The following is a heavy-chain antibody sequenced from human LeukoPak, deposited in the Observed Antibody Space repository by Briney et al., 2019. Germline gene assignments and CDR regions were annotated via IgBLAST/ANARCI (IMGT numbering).Heavy chain of an antibody. CDR2: INPNSGGT. CDR3: ARVPFYDSSGYLNNNFDY. D-gene: IGHD3-22*01. V-gene: IGHV1-2*02. J-gene: IGHJ4*02. CDR1: GYTFTSYG. Sequence: ASVKVSCKASGYTFTSYGISWVRQAPGQGLEWMGWINPNSGGTNYAQKFQGRVTMTRDTSISTAYMELSRLRSDDTAVYYCARVPFYDSSGYLNNNFDYWGQGTLVTVSS.